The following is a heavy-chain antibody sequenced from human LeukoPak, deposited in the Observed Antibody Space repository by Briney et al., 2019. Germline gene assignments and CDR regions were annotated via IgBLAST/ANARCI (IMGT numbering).Heavy chain of an antibody. CDR2: ILPIFGTA. CDR3: ASDVYDSSGYYDLYYYYYGMDV. V-gene: IGHV1-69*01. D-gene: IGHD3-22*01. CDR1: GGTFSSYA. Sequence: SVTVSCKASGGTFSSYAISWVRQAPGQGLEWVGGILPIFGTANYAQKFQGRVTITADESTSTAYMELSSLRSEDTALYYCASDVYDSSGYYDLYYYYYGMDVWGQGTTVTVSS. J-gene: IGHJ6*02.